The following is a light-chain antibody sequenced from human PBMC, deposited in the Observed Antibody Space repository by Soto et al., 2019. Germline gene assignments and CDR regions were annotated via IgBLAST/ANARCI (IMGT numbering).Light chain of an antibody. CDR3: SAYAGSTI. CDR1: SSDVGGYDF. Sequence: QSALTQPPSASGSPGPSVTISCTGTSSDVGGYDFVSWYQQHPGKAPKLVIYEVTRRPSGVPDRFSGSKSGNTASLTVSGLQAEDEAVYYCSAYAGSTIFGGGTKVTVL. J-gene: IGLJ2*01. V-gene: IGLV2-8*01. CDR2: EVT.